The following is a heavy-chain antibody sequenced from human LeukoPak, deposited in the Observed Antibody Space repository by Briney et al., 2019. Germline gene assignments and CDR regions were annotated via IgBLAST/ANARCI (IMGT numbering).Heavy chain of an antibody. V-gene: IGHV4-4*07. CDR3: ARGVVGCSGGSCYASLFDY. Sequence: SETLSLTYTVSGGSISSYYWSWIRQPAGKRLEWIGRIYTSGSTKYNPSLKSRVTISVDTSKNQFSLKLSSVTAADTAVYYCARGVVGCSGGSCYASLFDYWGQGTLVTVSS. J-gene: IGHJ4*02. D-gene: IGHD2-15*01. CDR2: IYTSGST. CDR1: GGSISSYY.